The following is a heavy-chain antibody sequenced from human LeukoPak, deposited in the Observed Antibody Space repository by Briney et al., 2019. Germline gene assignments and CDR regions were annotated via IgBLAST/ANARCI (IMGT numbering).Heavy chain of an antibody. CDR3: TTYPFLDY. Sequence: GGSLRLSCAASGFTFSSYEMNWVRQAPGKGLEWVSYISSSGSTIYYADSVKGRFTISRDNAKNSLYLQMSSLRAEDTAVYYCTTYPFLDYWDQGTLVTVSS. CDR2: ISSSGSTI. J-gene: IGHJ4*02. CDR1: GFTFSSYE. V-gene: IGHV3-48*03. D-gene: IGHD1-14*01.